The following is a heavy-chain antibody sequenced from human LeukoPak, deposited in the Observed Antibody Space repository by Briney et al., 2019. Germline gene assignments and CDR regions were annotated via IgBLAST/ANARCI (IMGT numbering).Heavy chain of an antibody. D-gene: IGHD3-9*01. J-gene: IGHJ4*02. CDR2: IYYSEST. CDR3: ARSADYDILTGQSYYFDY. CDR1: GGSISSYY. V-gene: IGHV4-59*01. Sequence: SETLPLTCTVSGGSISSYYWSWIRQPPGKGLEWIGYIYYSESTNYNPSLKSRVTISVDTSKNQFSLKLSSVTAADTAVYYCARSADYDILTGQSYYFDYWGQGTLVTVSS.